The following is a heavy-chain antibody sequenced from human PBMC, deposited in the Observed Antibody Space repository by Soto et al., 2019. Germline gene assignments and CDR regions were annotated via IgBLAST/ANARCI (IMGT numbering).Heavy chain of an antibody. CDR1: GFTVSSYA. D-gene: IGHD6-13*01. V-gene: IGHV3-23*01. CDR2: ISGSGGST. CDR3: AKDTRYSSSWSNFDY. Sequence: PGGSPRLGCAACGFTVSSYAMSWVRQATGKGLEWVSAISGSGGSTYYADSVKGRFTISRDNSKNTLYLQMNSLRAEDTAVYYCAKDTRYSSSWSNFDYWGQGTLVTVSS. J-gene: IGHJ4*02.